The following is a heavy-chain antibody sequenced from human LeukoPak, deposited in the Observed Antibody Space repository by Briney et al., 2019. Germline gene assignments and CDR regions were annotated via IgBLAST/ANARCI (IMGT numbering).Heavy chain of an antibody. Sequence: PGGSLRLFCVASGFTFSTYSMNWVRQAPGKGLEWVSYISGSSGTIYYADSVKGRFTISRDNAKNSLYLQMNSLRAEDTAVYYCARRSEFGVLYYMDIWGNGTTVTVSS. CDR2: ISGSSGTI. CDR3: ARRSEFGVLYYMDI. D-gene: IGHD3-16*01. J-gene: IGHJ6*03. CDR1: GFTFSTYS. V-gene: IGHV3-48*01.